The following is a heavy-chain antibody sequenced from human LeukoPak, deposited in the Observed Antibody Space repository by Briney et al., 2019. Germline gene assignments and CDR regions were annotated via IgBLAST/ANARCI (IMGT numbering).Heavy chain of an antibody. Sequence: GASVKVSCKASGYTFTGYYMHWVRQAPGQGLEWMGWINPNSGGTNYAQKFQGRVTMTRDTSISTAYMELSRLRSDDTAVYYCAFRGPYYYYDSSGYYPFDYWGQGTLVTVSS. CDR3: AFRGPYYYYDSSGYYPFDY. J-gene: IGHJ4*02. V-gene: IGHV1-2*02. D-gene: IGHD3-22*01. CDR2: INPNSGGT. CDR1: GYTFTGYY.